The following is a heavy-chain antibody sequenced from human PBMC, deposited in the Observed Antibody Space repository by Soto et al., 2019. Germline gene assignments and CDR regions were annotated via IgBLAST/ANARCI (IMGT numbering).Heavy chain of an antibody. V-gene: IGHV4-30-2*01. CDR2: IYHSGST. J-gene: IGHJ6*02. D-gene: IGHD1-26*01. CDR3: ARGRNLGEPNYYYGMDV. Sequence: SETLSLTCAVSGGSISSGGYSWSWIRQPPGKGLEWIGYIYHSGSTYYNPSLKGRVTISVDRSKNQFSLKLISVTAADTAVYYCARGRNLGEPNYYYGMDVWGQGTTVTVSS. CDR1: GGSISSGGYS.